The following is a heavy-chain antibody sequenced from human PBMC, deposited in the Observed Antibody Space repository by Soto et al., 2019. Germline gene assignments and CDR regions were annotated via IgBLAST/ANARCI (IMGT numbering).Heavy chain of an antibody. V-gene: IGHV1-2*04. Sequence: ASVKVSCKASGYTFTGYYMHWVRQAPGQGLEWMGWINPNSGGTNYAQKFQGWVTMTRDTSISTAYMELSRLRSDDTAVYYCARSAGITGTTGYYYGMDVWGQGTKVTVSS. CDR1: GYTFTGYY. CDR2: INPNSGGT. CDR3: ARSAGITGTTGYYYGMDV. J-gene: IGHJ6*02. D-gene: IGHD1-7*01.